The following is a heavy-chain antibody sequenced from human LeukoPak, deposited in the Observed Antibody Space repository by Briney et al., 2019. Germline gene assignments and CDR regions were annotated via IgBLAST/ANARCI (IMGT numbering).Heavy chain of an antibody. CDR1: GYTFTGYY. D-gene: IGHD3-3*01. CDR3: VAGTLGY. Sequence: ASVKVSCKASGYTFTGYYMHWVRQAPGQRLEWLGWITVASGNTRYSDNLQGRVTLTRDTSANTLYLDLSDLRSEDTAVYYCVAGTLGYWGQGTLVTVS. CDR2: ITVASGNT. J-gene: IGHJ4*02. V-gene: IGHV1/OR15-3*02.